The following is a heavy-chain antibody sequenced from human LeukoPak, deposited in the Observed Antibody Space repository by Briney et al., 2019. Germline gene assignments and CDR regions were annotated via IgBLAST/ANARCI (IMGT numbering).Heavy chain of an antibody. Sequence: ASVKVSCKASGYTFTGYYMHWVRQAPGQGLEWMGWINPNSGGTNYAQKFQGRVTMTRDTSISTAYMELSRLLSGDTAVYYCARDVGEYCSSVSCYASDYWGQGTLVTVPS. J-gene: IGHJ4*02. CDR3: ARDVGEYCSSVSCYASDY. V-gene: IGHV1-2*02. CDR2: INPNSGGT. CDR1: GYTFTGYY. D-gene: IGHD2-2*01.